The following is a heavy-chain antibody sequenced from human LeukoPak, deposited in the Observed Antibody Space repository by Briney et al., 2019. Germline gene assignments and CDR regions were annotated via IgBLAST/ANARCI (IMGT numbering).Heavy chain of an antibody. CDR2: IYTSGST. CDR3: ARVGSSTNFYYYNMDV. V-gene: IGHV4-4*07. Sequence: PSENLSLTCTVSGGSISSYYWSWIRQPAGKGLEWVGRIYTSGSTNYNPSLKSRVTISLDTSKIQFSLKVTSVTAADTAVYYCARVGSSTNFYYYNMDVWGKGTTVTVSS. J-gene: IGHJ6*03. CDR1: GGSISSYY.